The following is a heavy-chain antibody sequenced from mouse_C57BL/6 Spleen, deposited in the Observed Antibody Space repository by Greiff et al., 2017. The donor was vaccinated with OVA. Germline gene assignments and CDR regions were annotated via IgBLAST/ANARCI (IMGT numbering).Heavy chain of an antibody. D-gene: IGHD4-1*01. CDR2: IDPSDSET. CDR3: ARLGREYYFDY. CDR1: AYTFTSYW. V-gene: IGHV1-52*01. J-gene: IGHJ2*01. Sequence: QVQLQQPGAELVRPGSSVKLSCKASAYTFTSYWMHWVKQRPIQGLEWIGNIDPSDSETHYNQKFKDKATLTVDKSSSTAYMQLGSLTSRDSAVYDCARLGREYYFDYWGQGTTLTVSS.